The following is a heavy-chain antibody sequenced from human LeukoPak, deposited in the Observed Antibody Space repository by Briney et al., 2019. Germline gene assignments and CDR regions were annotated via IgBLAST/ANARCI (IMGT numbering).Heavy chain of an antibody. V-gene: IGHV3-23*01. Sequence: GGSLRLSCAASGFTFSSYWMSWVRQAPGKGLEWVSAISGSGGSTYYADSVKGRFTISRDNSKNTLFLQMNSLRAEDTAVYYCAEANRWVATIAEYWGQGALVTVSS. J-gene: IGHJ4*02. CDR2: ISGSGGST. CDR3: AEANRWVATIAEY. D-gene: IGHD5-12*01. CDR1: GFTFSSYW.